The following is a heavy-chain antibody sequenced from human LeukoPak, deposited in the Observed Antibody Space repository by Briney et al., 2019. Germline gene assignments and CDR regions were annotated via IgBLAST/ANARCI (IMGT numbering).Heavy chain of an antibody. CDR2: MKEDGSVK. D-gene: IGHD2-15*01. CDR1: GFPFSSYW. CDR3: ARDPGWSSFDI. V-gene: IGHV3-7*01. Sequence: GGSLRLSCVASGFPFSSYWMSWVRQAPGKGLEFVANMKEDGSVKNYVDSVKGRFTISRNNAENSVYLQMSSLRAEDTALYYCARDPGWSSFDIWGQGAMVTVSS. J-gene: IGHJ3*02.